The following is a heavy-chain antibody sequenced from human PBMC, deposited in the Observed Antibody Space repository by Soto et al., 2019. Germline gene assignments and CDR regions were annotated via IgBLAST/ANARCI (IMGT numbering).Heavy chain of an antibody. J-gene: IGHJ6*02. Sequence: AGGSLSLSCAASGFTFRSYGMPWVRKAQGKGLEWLGVISINGTNKYLSDSVKGRLTLSTENCRNKLSLENNNLGPAATAVYDCGKDSRDCSGVDCPLYYYYGMDVWGQGTTGTVSS. CDR1: GFTFRSYG. CDR2: ISINGTNK. D-gene: IGHD2-15*01. V-gene: IGHV3-30*18. CDR3: GKDSRDCSGVDCPLYYYYGMDV.